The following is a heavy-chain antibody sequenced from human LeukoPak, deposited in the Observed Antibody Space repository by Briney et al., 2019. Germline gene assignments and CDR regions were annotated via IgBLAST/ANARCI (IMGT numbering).Heavy chain of an antibody. Sequence: PGGSLRLSCAASGFTFSDYNMNWVRQSPEKGLEWVSSITSGTTYIYYADSVRGRFTLSRDNAKDSLYLQMNSLRAEDTAVYYCARVIGPADPLDYWGQGTLVTVSS. V-gene: IGHV3-21*01. CDR3: ARVIGPADPLDY. D-gene: IGHD2-2*01. CDR2: ITSGTTYI. J-gene: IGHJ4*02. CDR1: GFTFSDYN.